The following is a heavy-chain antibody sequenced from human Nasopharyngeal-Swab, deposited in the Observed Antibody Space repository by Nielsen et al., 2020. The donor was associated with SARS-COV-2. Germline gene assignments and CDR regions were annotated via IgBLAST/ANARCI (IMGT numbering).Heavy chain of an antibody. J-gene: IGHJ4*02. Sequence: WIRPPPGKGLEWVSAISGSGGSTYYADPVRGRFTISGNNSKNTLYLQMNSLRAEDTAVYYCTKDWDIDYVWGSYRYHPLFDYWGQGTLVTVSS. CDR3: TKDWDIDYVWGSYRYHPLFDY. D-gene: IGHD3-16*02. CDR2: ISGSGGST. V-gene: IGHV3-23*01.